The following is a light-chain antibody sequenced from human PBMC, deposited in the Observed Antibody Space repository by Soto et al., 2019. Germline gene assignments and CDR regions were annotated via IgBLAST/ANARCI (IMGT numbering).Light chain of an antibody. Sequence: QSALTQPASVSGSPGQSITIFCTGTSSDVGAHNYVSWYQQYPGKGPQLLIYEVSQRPSGVPDRFSASKSGDTASLTVSGLRAEDEADYYCSSYAGSNMGVFGSGTKLTVL. CDR3: SSYAGSNMGV. CDR1: SSDVGAHNY. V-gene: IGLV2-8*01. CDR2: EVS. J-gene: IGLJ1*01.